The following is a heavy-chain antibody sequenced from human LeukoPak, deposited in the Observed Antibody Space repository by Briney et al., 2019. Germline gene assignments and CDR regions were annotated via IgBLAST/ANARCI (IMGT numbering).Heavy chain of an antibody. V-gene: IGHV4-59*01. CDR1: GGSFSSYY. CDR2: IYYSGST. CDR3: ARSYSGYDLAFFDY. Sequence: PSETLSLTCTVSGGSFSSYYWSWIRQPPGKGLEWIGYIYYSGSTNYNPSLKSRVTISVDTSKNQFSLKLSSVTAADTAVYYCARSYSGYDLAFFDYWGQGTLVTVSS. J-gene: IGHJ4*02. D-gene: IGHD5-12*01.